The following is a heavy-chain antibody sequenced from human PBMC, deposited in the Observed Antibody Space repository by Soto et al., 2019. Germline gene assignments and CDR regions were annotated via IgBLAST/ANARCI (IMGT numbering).Heavy chain of an antibody. CDR3: AKVSSGYFINPLDY. Sequence: GGSVRLSXVTSGFTFSGYAMAWVRQAPGKGLEWVSGFSGGGGSTYYSDSVKGRFTISRDTSKNTLYLQMNSLRAEDTAVYYCAKVSSGYFINPLDYWGQGTLVTVSS. D-gene: IGHD3-22*01. J-gene: IGHJ4*02. CDR1: GFTFSGYA. CDR2: FSGGGGST. V-gene: IGHV3-23*01.